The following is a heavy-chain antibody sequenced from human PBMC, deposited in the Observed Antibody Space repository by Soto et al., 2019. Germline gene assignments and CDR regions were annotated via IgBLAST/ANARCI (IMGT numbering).Heavy chain of an antibody. CDR1: GFTFSSYV. Sequence: EVQLLESGGGLVQPGGSLRVSCVASGFTFSSYVMNWVRQAPGKGLYWVSGISGSGGSTYYADSVKGRFTISRDNSKNTLYLQMNSLRVEDTAVYYCAKGPRATPPHDYGMDVWGQGTTVTVSS. D-gene: IGHD5-12*01. V-gene: IGHV3-23*01. J-gene: IGHJ6*02. CDR3: AKGPRATPPHDYGMDV. CDR2: ISGSGGST.